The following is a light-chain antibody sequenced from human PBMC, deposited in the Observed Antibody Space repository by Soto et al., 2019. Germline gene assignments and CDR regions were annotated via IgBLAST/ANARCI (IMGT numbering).Light chain of an antibody. V-gene: IGKV3-20*01. CDR3: QQYGSSPRT. CDR1: QSVRRNY. Sequence: VXATXXXVSSQSVRRNYLAWYQQKPGQAPSLLMHGASSRVTGIPERFSGSGSGTDFTITISRLEPEDFAVYFCQQYGSSPRTFGQGTKVDIK. J-gene: IGKJ1*01. CDR2: GAS.